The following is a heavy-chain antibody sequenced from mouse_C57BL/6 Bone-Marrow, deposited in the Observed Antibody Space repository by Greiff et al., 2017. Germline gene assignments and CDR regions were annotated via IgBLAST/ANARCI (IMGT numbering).Heavy chain of an antibody. J-gene: IGHJ4*01. V-gene: IGHV1-69*01. Sequence: VQLQQPGAELVMPGASVKLSCKASGYTFTSYWMHWVKQRPGQGLEWIGEIDPSDSYTNYNQKFKGKSTLTVDKSSSTAYMQLSSLASEDSAVYYGAKPRDYYGDAMDYWGQGTSVTVSS. CDR3: AKPRDYYGDAMDY. CDR2: IDPSDSYT. CDR1: GYTFTSYW. D-gene: IGHD1-2*01.